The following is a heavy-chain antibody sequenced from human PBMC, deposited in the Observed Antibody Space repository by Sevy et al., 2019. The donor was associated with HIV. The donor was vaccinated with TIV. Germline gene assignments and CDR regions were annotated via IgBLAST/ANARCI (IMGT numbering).Heavy chain of an antibody. CDR1: GVSISSYY. V-gene: IGHV4-59*01. D-gene: IGHD3-22*01. CDR2: IYHSGGT. Sequence: SETLSLTCTVSGVSISSYYWSWIRQPPGKGLEWIGYIYHSGGTSYNPSLKSRVTMSVDTSKDQFSLKLSSVTAADTAVYYCARIGYYDSIGYYYDSWGQGALVTVSS. J-gene: IGHJ5*01. CDR3: ARIGYYDSIGYYYDS.